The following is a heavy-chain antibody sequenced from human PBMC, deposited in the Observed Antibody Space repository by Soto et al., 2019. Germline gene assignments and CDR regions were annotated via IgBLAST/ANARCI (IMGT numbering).Heavy chain of an antibody. CDR2: INGYNGDT. CDR3: ARMGDVPYYYYGMDV. J-gene: IGHJ6*02. CDR1: GYTFTSYG. D-gene: IGHD3-16*01. V-gene: IGHV1-18*01. Sequence: QVQLVQSGAEVKKPGASVKVSCKASGYTFTSYGISWVRQAPGQGLEWMGWINGYNGDTTYAQKFQGGVTMTTDTSTSTAYMELRSLRSDDTAVYYCARMGDVPYYYYGMDVWGQGTTVTVS.